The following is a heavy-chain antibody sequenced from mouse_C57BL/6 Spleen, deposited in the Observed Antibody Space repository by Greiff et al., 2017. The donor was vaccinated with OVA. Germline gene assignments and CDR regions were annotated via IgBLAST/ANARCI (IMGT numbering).Heavy chain of an antibody. J-gene: IGHJ4*01. CDR3: AREGLRTYYAMDY. CDR2: INYDGSST. V-gene: IGHV5-16*01. D-gene: IGHD2-2*01. Sequence: EVKVVESAGGLVQPGSSMKLSCTASGFTFSDYYMAWVRQVPEKGLEWVANINYDGSSTYYLDSLKSRFIISRDNAKNILYLQMSSLKSEDTATYYCAREGLRTYYAMDYWGQGTSVTVSS. CDR1: GFTFSDYY.